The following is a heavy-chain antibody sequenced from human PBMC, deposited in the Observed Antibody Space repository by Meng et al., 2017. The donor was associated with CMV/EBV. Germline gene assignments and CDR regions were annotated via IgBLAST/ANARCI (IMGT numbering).Heavy chain of an antibody. Sequence: SLKISCAASGFTFDDYAMYWVRQAPGKGLEWVSGISWNSGSIGYADSVKGRFTISRDNAKNSLYLQMNSLRAEDTALYYCAKTNYYDSSGYFDYWGQGTLVTVSS. D-gene: IGHD3-22*01. CDR2: ISWNSGSI. CDR1: GFTFDDYA. CDR3: AKTNYYDSSGYFDY. V-gene: IGHV3-9*01. J-gene: IGHJ4*02.